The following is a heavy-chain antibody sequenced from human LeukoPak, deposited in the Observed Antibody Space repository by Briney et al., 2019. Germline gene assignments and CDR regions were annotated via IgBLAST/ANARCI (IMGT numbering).Heavy chain of an antibody. CDR3: AKTSQYSSGWFDY. Sequence: GGSLRLSCAASGFTVSSNYMSWVRQAPGKGLEWVSVIYSGGSTYYADSVKGRFTISRDNSRNTLDIEMNSLRPEDTAVYYCAKTSQYSSGWFDYWGQGTLVTVSS. CDR2: IYSGGST. D-gene: IGHD6-19*01. V-gene: IGHV3-53*01. J-gene: IGHJ4*02. CDR1: GFTVSSNY.